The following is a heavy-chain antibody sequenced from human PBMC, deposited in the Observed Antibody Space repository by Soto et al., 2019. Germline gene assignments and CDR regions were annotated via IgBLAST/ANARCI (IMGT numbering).Heavy chain of an antibody. V-gene: IGHV4-59*08. CDR3: ASGITMASFDY. D-gene: IGHD3-10*01. CDR2: IYYSGST. J-gene: IGHJ4*02. Sequence: PSETLSLTCTVSGGSISSYYWSWIRQPPGKGLEWIGYIYYSGSTNYNPPLKSRVTISVDTSKNQFSLKLSSVTAADTAVYYCASGITMASFDYWGQGTLVTVSS. CDR1: GGSISSYY.